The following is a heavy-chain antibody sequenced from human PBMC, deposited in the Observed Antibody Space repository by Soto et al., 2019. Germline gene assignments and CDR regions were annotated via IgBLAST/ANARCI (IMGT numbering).Heavy chain of an antibody. CDR2: INHSGST. V-gene: IGHV4-34*01. CDR3: ARVYYDQNWFDP. D-gene: IGHD3-3*01. J-gene: IGHJ5*02. Sequence: SETLSLTCAVYGGSFSGYYWSWIRQPPGKGLEWIGEINHSGSTNYNPSLKSRVTISVDTSKNQFSLKLSSVTAADTAVYYCARVYYDQNWFDPWGQGTLVTVSS. CDR1: GGSFSGYY.